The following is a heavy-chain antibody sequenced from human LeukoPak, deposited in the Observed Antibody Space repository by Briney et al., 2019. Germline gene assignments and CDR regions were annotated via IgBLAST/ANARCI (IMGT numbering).Heavy chain of an antibody. CDR1: GGSISSSNW. CDR2: IYHSGST. D-gene: IGHD6-13*01. J-gene: IGHJ4*02. Sequence: PSGTLSLTCVVSGGSISSSNWWSWVRQPPGKGLEWIGEIYHSGSTNYSPSFQSRVTILIDKSQNQFSLNLSSVTAADTALYYCAKRLREQQVNYFDYWGQGTLVTVSS. CDR3: AKRLREQQVNYFDY. V-gene: IGHV4-4*02.